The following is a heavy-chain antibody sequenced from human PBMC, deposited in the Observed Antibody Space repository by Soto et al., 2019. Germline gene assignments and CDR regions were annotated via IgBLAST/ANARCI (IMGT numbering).Heavy chain of an antibody. CDR1: GGSISSGGYY. J-gene: IGHJ6*02. CDR2: IYYSGST. V-gene: IGHV4-31*03. Sequence: PSETLSLTCTVSGGSISSGGYYWSWIRQHPGKGLEWIGYIYYSGSTYYNPSLKSRVTISVDTSKNQFSLKLSSVTAADTAVYYCARDRYCSGGSRDPLVWGQGTTVTVSS. D-gene: IGHD2-15*01. CDR3: ARDRYCSGGSRDPLV.